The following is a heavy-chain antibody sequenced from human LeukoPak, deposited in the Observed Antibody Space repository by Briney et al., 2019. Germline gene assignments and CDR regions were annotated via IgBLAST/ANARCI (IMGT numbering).Heavy chain of an antibody. CDR3: ARETRDTSGFGAFDI. Sequence: PGGSLRLSCVAYRFSFSTSEMSWVRQAPGKGLEWLSYISTTGSDIIYADSVKGRFTMSRDNAKNSLFLQMNSLRAEDTALYYCARETRDTSGFGAFDIWGRGTMVIVS. CDR1: RFSFSTSE. D-gene: IGHD3-22*01. V-gene: IGHV3-48*03. CDR2: ISTTGSDI. J-gene: IGHJ3*02.